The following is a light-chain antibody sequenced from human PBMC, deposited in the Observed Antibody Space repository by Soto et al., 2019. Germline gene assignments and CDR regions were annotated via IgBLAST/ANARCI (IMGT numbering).Light chain of an antibody. CDR2: VNNDGSH. J-gene: IGLJ3*02. CDR3: QTWGTGYWV. V-gene: IGLV4-69*01. Sequence: QPVLTQSPSASASLGASVKLTCTLSSGHSNYAIAWHQQQSEKGPRYLMKVNNDGSHIKGDGIPDRFSGSNSGAERYLTISSLQSEDEADYYCQTWGTGYWVFGGGTKLTVL. CDR1: SGHSNYA.